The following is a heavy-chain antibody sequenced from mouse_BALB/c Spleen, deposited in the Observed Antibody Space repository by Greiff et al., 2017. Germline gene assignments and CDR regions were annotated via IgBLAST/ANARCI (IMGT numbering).Heavy chain of an antibody. V-gene: IGHV1-63*02. CDR1: GYTFTNYW. J-gene: IGHJ3*01. D-gene: IGHD2-14*01. CDR3: ARINRYGAY. CDR2: IYPGGGYT. Sequence: QVQLQQSGAELVRPGTSVKISCKASGYTFTNYWLGWVKQRPGHGLEWIGDIYPGGGYTNYNEKFKGKATLTADTSSSTACMQLSSLTSEDSAVYFCARINRYGAYWGQGTLVTVSA.